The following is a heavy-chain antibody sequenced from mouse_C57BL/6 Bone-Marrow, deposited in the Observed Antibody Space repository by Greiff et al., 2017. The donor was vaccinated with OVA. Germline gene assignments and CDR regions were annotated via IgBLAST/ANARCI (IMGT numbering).Heavy chain of an antibody. CDR3: ATKSDYDRYFEV. Sequence: VQLQQSGAELVRPGASVKLSCTASGFNIKDNYMHWVKQRPEQGLEWIGWIDPENGDTEYASKFQGKATITADTSSNTAYLQLSSLTSEDTAVYYCATKSDYDRYFEVWGTGTTVTVSS. CDR1: GFNIKDNY. D-gene: IGHD2-4*01. CDR2: IDPENGDT. V-gene: IGHV14-4*01. J-gene: IGHJ1*03.